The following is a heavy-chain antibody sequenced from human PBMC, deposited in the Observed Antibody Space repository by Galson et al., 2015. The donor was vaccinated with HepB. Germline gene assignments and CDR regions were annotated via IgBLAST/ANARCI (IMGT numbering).Heavy chain of an antibody. CDR3: ARVFGAVVRGPSRPGWFDP. CDR1: GGSISSGGYY. V-gene: IGHV4-31*03. Sequence: TLSLTCTVSGGSISSGGYYWSWIRQHPGKGLEWIGYIYYSGSTYYNPSLKSRVTISVDTSKNQFSLKLSSVTAADTAVYYCARVFGAVVRGPSRPGWFDPWGQGTLVTVSS. J-gene: IGHJ5*02. D-gene: IGHD3-10*01. CDR2: IYYSGST.